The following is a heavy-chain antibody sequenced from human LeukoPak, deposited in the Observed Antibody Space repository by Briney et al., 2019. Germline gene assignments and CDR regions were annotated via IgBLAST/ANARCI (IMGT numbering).Heavy chain of an antibody. V-gene: IGHV3-23*01. CDR1: GFTFSHYP. D-gene: IGHD2-8*01. J-gene: IGHJ4*02. Sequence: GGSLRLSCAASGFTFSHYPMSWVRQAPGKGLEWVAAISADHATYDSDSMKGRFTISRDNSKNTLYLQMNGLRAEDTAVYYCAKDTEGVRGNFLFEYWGQGTLVTVSS. CDR2: ISADHAT. CDR3: AKDTEGVRGNFLFEY.